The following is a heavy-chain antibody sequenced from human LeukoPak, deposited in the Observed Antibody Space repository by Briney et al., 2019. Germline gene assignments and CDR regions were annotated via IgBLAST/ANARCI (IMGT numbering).Heavy chain of an antibody. CDR1: GFTFDDYA. J-gene: IGHJ4*02. Sequence: PGRSLRLSCAASGFTFDDYAMHWVRQAPGKGLEWVSGISWNSGSVGYADSVKGRFTISRDNAKNSLYLQMNSLRAEDTALYYCAKDGDGGSSNWYFDYWGQGTLVTVSS. D-gene: IGHD6-13*01. CDR2: ISWNSGSV. V-gene: IGHV3-9*01. CDR3: AKDGDGGSSNWYFDY.